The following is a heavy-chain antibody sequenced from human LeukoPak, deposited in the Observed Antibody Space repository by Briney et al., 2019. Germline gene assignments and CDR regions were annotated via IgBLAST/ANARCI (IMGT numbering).Heavy chain of an antibody. CDR1: GYTFTGYY. D-gene: IGHD6-19*01. J-gene: IGHJ4*02. CDR2: INPNSGGT. CDR3: ARGASSGWPYYFDY. V-gene: IGHV1-2*02. Sequence: ASVKVSCKASGYTFTGYYMHWVRQAPGQGLEWMGWINPNSGGTNYAQKFQGRVTMTRDTSISTAYMELSRLGSDDTAVYYCARGASSGWPYYFDYWGQGTLVTVSS.